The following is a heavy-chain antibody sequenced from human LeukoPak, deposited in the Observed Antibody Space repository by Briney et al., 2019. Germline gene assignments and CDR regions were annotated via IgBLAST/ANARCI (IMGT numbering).Heavy chain of an antibody. CDR2: IYYSGST. V-gene: IGHV4-39*01. CDR3: ARRSYDSSGYYSHFDY. J-gene: IGHJ4*02. CDR1: GGSISSSSYY. D-gene: IGHD3-22*01. Sequence: SETLSLTCTVSGGSISSSSYYWGWIRQPPGKGLEWIGSIYYSGSTYYNPSLKSRVTISVDTSKNQFSLKLSSVTAADTAVYYCARRSYDSSGYYSHFDYWGQGTLVTVSS.